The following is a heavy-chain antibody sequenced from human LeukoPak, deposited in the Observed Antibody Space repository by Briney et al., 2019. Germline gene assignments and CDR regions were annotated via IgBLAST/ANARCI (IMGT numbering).Heavy chain of an antibody. CDR3: ALSIVGATVT. D-gene: IGHD1-26*01. CDR1: GGSISSYY. J-gene: IGHJ5*02. Sequence: SETLSLTCTVSGGSISSYYWSWIRRPPGKGLEWIGYIYYSGSTNYNPSLKSRVTISVDTSKNQFPLKLSSVTAADTAVYYCALSIVGATVTWGKGTLVTVSS. V-gene: IGHV4-59*01. CDR2: IYYSGST.